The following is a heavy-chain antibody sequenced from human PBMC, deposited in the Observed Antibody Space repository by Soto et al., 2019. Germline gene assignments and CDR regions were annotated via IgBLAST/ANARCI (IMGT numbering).Heavy chain of an antibody. CDR1: GGSISSSNW. CDR2: IYHSGST. D-gene: IGHD3-10*01. J-gene: IGHJ5*02. CDR3: ATSGYLYGSGSWRSWFDP. Sequence: SETLSLTCAVSGGSISSSNWWSWVRQPPGKGLEWIGEIYHSGSTNYNPSLKSRVTISVDKSKNQFSLKLSSVTAADTAVYYCATSGYLYGSGSWRSWFDPWAREPWSPSPQ. V-gene: IGHV4-4*02.